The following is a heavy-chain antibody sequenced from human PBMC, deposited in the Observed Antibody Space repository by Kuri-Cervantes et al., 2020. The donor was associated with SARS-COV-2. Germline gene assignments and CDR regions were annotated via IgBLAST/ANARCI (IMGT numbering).Heavy chain of an antibody. D-gene: IGHD1-26*01. Sequence: GESLKISCAASGFTFSSYGMHWIRQAPGKELEWVAVIWNDGSNKYYADSVKGRFTISRDNSKNTLYLQMNSLRAEDTAVYYCARGLLVGATTFYYYMDVWGKGTTVTVSS. J-gene: IGHJ6*03. CDR2: IWNDGSNK. V-gene: IGHV3-33*01. CDR3: ARGLLVGATTFYYYMDV. CDR1: GFTFSSYG.